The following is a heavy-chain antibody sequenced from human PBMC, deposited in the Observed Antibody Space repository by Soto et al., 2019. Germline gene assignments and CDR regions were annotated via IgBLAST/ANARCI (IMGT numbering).Heavy chain of an antibody. CDR2: ISYDGSNK. Sequence: QVQLVESGGGVVQPGRSLRLSCAASGFTFSSYAMHWVRQAPGKGLEWVAVISYDGSNKYYADSVKGRFTISRDNSKNPLYLQMNSLRAEDTAVYYCARGGYSSSWDYYYGMDVWGQGTTVTVSS. V-gene: IGHV3-30-3*01. CDR3: ARGGYSSSWDYYYGMDV. D-gene: IGHD6-13*01. CDR1: GFTFSSYA. J-gene: IGHJ6*02.